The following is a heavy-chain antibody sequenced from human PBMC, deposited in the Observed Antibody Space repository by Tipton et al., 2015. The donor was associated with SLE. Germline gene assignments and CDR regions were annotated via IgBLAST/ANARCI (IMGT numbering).Heavy chain of an antibody. CDR2: IYYSGST. V-gene: IGHV4-59*12. Sequence: TLSLTCTVSGGSISSYYWSWIRQPPGKGLEWIGYIYYSGSTYYNPSLKSRVTISVATSKNQFSLKLSSVTAADTAVYYCAREVDSGFDYWGQGTLVTVSS. CDR1: GGSISSYY. J-gene: IGHJ4*02. D-gene: IGHD5-12*01. CDR3: AREVDSGFDY.